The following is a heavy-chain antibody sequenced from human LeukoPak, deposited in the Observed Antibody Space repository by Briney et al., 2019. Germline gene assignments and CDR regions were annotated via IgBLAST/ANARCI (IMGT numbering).Heavy chain of an antibody. CDR3: AKPGRTLLWFGSGRDEGWFDP. J-gene: IGHJ5*02. V-gene: IGHV3-30*18. D-gene: IGHD3-10*01. Sequence: PGGSLGLSCAASGFTFSSYGMHWVRQAPGKGLEWVAVISYDGSNKYYADSVKGRFTISRDNSKNTLYLQMNSLRAEDTAVYYCAKPGRTLLWFGSGRDEGWFDPWGQGTLVTVSS. CDR1: GFTFSSYG. CDR2: ISYDGSNK.